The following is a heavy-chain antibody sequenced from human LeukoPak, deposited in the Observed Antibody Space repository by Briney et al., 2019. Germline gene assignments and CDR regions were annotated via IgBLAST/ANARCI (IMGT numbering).Heavy chain of an antibody. CDR1: GYTFASYD. Sequence: ASVKVSCKASGYTFASYDINWLRQATGQGLEWMGWMNPTSGNTGYAQKFQGRVTMTRNTSISTDYMELSNLTSEETAVYYCARGQKSWGYWFDPWGQGNLVIVSS. D-gene: IGHD7-27*01. CDR2: MNPTSGNT. CDR3: ARGQKSWGYWFDP. J-gene: IGHJ5*02. V-gene: IGHV1-8*01.